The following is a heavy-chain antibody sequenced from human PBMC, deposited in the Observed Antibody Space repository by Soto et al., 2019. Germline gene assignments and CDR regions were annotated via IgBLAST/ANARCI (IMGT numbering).Heavy chain of an antibody. V-gene: IGHV4-39*01. D-gene: IGHD6-13*01. CDR2: IYYSGST. CDR1: GGSISSSSYY. J-gene: IGHJ4*02. Sequence: PSETLSLTCTVSGGSISSSSYYWGWIRQPPGKGLEWIGSIYYSGSTYYNPSLKSRVTISVDTSKNQFSLKLSSVTAADTAVYYCARPYSRFGNYSDYWGQGTMVTVSS. CDR3: ARPYSRFGNYSDY.